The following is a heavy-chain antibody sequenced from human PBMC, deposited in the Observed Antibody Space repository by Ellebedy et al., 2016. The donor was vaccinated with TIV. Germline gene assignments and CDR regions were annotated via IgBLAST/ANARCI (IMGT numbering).Heavy chain of an antibody. Sequence: SETLSLXCAVYGGSFSGYYWSWIRQPPGKGLEWIGEINHSGSTNYNPSLKSRVTMSVDRSKNQFSLKLSSVTAADTAVYYCASDLWFGELLYSYWGQGTLVTVSS. V-gene: IGHV4-34*01. D-gene: IGHD3-10*01. CDR2: INHSGST. CDR1: GGSFSGYY. J-gene: IGHJ4*02. CDR3: ASDLWFGELLYSY.